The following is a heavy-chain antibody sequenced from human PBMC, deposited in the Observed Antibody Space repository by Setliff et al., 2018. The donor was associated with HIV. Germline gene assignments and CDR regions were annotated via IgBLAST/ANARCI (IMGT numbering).Heavy chain of an antibody. CDR1: GYTFPNYG. Sequence: ASVKVSCKASGYTFPNYGITWVRQAPGQGLEWMAMVSPFDDGTNYAQKFQGRVTMTRDTSTSTVYMELRSLRSEDSAVYYCVKDIPGPAINSGRIKNWFDPWGEGTLVTVSS. CDR3: VKDIPGPAINSGRIKNWFDP. V-gene: IGHV1-18*01. J-gene: IGHJ5*02. CDR2: VSPFDDGT. D-gene: IGHD6-19*01.